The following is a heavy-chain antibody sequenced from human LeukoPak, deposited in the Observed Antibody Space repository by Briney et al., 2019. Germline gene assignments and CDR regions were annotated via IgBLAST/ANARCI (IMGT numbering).Heavy chain of an antibody. CDR3: ADDYGD. Sequence: SETLSLTCSVSGVSVSSYYWSWIRQPARKGLEWIGRIYPSGTTHYNPSLKSRVTMSVDTSKNQFSLKLISVTAADTAVYYCADDYGDWGQGTLVTVSS. J-gene: IGHJ4*02. CDR1: GVSVSSYY. CDR2: IYPSGTT. V-gene: IGHV4-4*07. D-gene: IGHD4-17*01.